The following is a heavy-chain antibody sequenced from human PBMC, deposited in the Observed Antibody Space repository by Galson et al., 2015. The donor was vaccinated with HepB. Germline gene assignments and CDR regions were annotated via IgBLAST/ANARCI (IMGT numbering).Heavy chain of an antibody. V-gene: IGHV3-15*01. CDR1: GFTFSSAW. Sequence: SLRLSCAASGFTFSSAWMSWVRQAPGKGLEWVGHIKRKIDGGATDYSAPVKGRFTISRDDSRNTLYLQMNSLKSEDTAVYYCTPRMDVWGQGTTVTVSS. CDR3: TPRMDV. CDR2: IKRKIDGGAT. J-gene: IGHJ6*02.